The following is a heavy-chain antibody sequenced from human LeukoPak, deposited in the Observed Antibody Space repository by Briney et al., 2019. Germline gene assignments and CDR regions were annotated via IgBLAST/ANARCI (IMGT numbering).Heavy chain of an antibody. CDR3: TRHERDWNDLFGANAFDI. D-gene: IGHD1-1*01. CDR2: IRSKANSYAT. V-gene: IGHV3-73*01. J-gene: IGHJ3*02. CDR1: GFTFSGSA. Sequence: GGSLRLSCAASGFTFSGSAMHWVRQASGKGLEWVGRIRSKANSYATAYAASVKGRFTTSRDDSKNTAYLQMNSLKTEDTAVYYCTRHERDWNDLFGANAFDIWGQGTMVTVSS.